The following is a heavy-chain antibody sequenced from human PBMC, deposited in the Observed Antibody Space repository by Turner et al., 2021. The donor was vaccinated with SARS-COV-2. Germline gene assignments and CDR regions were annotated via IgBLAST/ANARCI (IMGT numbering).Heavy chain of an antibody. V-gene: IGHV1-24*01. J-gene: IGHJ4*02. CDR1: GSTLTELS. CDR3: ATGYAYCGGDCSIYF. Sequence: QVQLVQSGAEVKKPGASVKVSCKVSGSTLTELSMHWVRQAPGKGLEWMGGFDPEDAETVYAQKFQGRVTMTEDTSTDTAYMELSSLRSEDTAVYYCATGYAYCGGDCSIYFWGQGTLVTVSS. CDR2: FDPEDAET. D-gene: IGHD2-21*02.